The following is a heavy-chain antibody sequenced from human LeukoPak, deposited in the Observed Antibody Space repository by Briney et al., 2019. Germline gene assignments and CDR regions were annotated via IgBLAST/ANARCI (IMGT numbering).Heavy chain of an antibody. CDR2: ISYSGST. Sequence: PSETLSLTCTVSGGSISSYYWSWIRQPPGKGLEWIGYISYSGSTNYNPSLKSRVTISLDTSKNQFSLKLSSVTAADTAVYYCARLPYYYDSSGYHAGAFDIWGQGTMVTVSS. V-gene: IGHV4-59*08. D-gene: IGHD3-22*01. J-gene: IGHJ3*02. CDR3: ARLPYYYDSSGYHAGAFDI. CDR1: GGSISSYY.